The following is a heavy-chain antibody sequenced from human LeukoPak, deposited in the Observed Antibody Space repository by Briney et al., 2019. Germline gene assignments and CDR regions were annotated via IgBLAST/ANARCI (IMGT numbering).Heavy chain of an antibody. CDR3: ARAGPGGDCRGYGCHHDNWYFDL. J-gene: IGHJ2*01. V-gene: IGHV1-2*06. Sequence: ASVKVSCKASGYTFIGYYIHWVRQAPGQGLEWMGRINPDSGYKNYAQEIQGRITLTTDTSINTAFMELNGLRSDDTAVYYCARAGPGGDCRGYGCHHDNWYFDLWGRGTLVHVSS. D-gene: IGHD2-21*01. CDR1: GYTFIGYY. CDR2: INPDSGYK.